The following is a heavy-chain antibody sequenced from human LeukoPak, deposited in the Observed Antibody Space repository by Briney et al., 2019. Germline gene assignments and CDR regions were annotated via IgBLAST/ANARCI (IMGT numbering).Heavy chain of an antibody. D-gene: IGHD6-13*01. J-gene: IGHJ5*02. Sequence: KPSETLSLTCTVSGDSISSYYWSWIRQPPGKGLEWIGYIFYSGSTNYNPSLKSRVTMSVDTSKNHFSLKLSSVTAADTAVCYCARYAADGRTLESWGQGTLVTVSS. CDR2: IFYSGST. V-gene: IGHV4-59*12. CDR3: ARYAADGRTLES. CDR1: GDSISSYY.